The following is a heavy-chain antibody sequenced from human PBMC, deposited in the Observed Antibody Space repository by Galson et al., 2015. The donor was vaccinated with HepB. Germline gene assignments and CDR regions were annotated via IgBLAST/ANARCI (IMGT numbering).Heavy chain of an antibody. CDR2: IYYNGDT. V-gene: IGHV4-59*08. CDR3: ARHPGRGSVGYAFVL. CDR1: HGSINNYY. D-gene: IGHD2-2*01. Sequence: SETLSLTCSVSHGSINNYYWSWIRQSPGNRLEWIGYIYYNGDTTYNPSLGYRVGMSVDTSINQVSLWLTSVTAADTAVYYCARHPGRGSVGYAFVLWGQGTLVTVSA. J-gene: IGHJ4*02.